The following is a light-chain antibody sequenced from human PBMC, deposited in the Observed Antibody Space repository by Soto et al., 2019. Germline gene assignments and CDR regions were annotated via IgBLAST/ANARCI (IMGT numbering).Light chain of an antibody. Sequence: EIVMTQSPATLPVSPGERATLSCRASQSVSSNLAWYQQKSGQPPRLLIYGASSRATGIPDRFSGSGSGTDFTLTISRLEPEDFAVYYCQQYGSSPLTFGGGTKVDIK. CDR2: GAS. V-gene: IGKV3-20*01. J-gene: IGKJ4*01. CDR3: QQYGSSPLT. CDR1: QSVSSN.